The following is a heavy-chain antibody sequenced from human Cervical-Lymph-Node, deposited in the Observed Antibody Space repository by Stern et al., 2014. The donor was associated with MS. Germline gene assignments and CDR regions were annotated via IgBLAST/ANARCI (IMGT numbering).Heavy chain of an antibody. J-gene: IGHJ4*02. D-gene: IGHD6-19*01. CDR2: IRGKVNGYAT. V-gene: IGHV3-73*01. Sequence: EVQLVESGGGLVQPGGSLKLSCATSGFTFSGSAMHWVRQTSGQGLEWVGRIRGKVNGYATTYAASVKGRFTISRDDSKNTAYLQMNSLKIEDTAVYYCTTDGSGWSFWGQGTLVTVSS. CDR1: GFTFSGSA. CDR3: TTDGSGWSF.